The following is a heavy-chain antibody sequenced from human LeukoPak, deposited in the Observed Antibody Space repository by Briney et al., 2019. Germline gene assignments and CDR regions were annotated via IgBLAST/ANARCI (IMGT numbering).Heavy chain of an antibody. Sequence: SETLSLTCTVSGGSISSYYGSWVRQPAGKGLEWIGRIHPSGSTNYNPSLRSRVTLSVDTSKNEFSLTLSSVTAADTAVYYCARGPPPDLNYWGRGTLVTVSS. CDR3: ARGPPPDLNY. J-gene: IGHJ4*02. CDR2: IHPSGST. D-gene: IGHD1-26*01. V-gene: IGHV4-4*07. CDR1: GGSISSYY.